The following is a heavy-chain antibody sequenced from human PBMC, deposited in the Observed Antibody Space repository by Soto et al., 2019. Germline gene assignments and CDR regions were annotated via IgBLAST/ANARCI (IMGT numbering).Heavy chain of an antibody. CDR1: GYTFTSHG. D-gene: IGHD7-27*01. V-gene: IGHV1-18*04. Sequence: QVQLVQSGAEVKKPGASVKVSCKASGYTFTSHGFSWVRQAPGQGLEWMGWVSPYNGNTNYAQKFQGRVTMTTDTSTSTAYRELRSLTSDDTAVYYCARSGSGAAYYYYGLDVWGQGTTVTVSS. CDR2: VSPYNGNT. CDR3: ARSGSGAAYYYYGLDV. J-gene: IGHJ6*02.